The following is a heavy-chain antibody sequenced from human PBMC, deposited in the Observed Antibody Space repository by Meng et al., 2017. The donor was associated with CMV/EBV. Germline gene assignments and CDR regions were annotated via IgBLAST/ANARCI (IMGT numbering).Heavy chain of an antibody. Sequence: ASVKVSCKASGYTFTSYYMHWVRQAPGQGLEWMGIINPSGGSTSYAQKFQGRVTMTRDTSTSTVYMELSSLRSEDTAVYYCARDLTTDTAMVTGYYYGMDVWGQGTTVTV. CDR1: GYTFTSYY. J-gene: IGHJ6*02. V-gene: IGHV1-46*01. CDR2: INPSGGST. CDR3: ARDLTTDTAMVTGYYYGMDV. D-gene: IGHD5-18*01.